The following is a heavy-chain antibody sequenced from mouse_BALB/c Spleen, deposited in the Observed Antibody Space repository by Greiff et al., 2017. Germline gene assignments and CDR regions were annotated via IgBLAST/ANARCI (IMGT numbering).Heavy chain of an antibody. Sequence: VQLQQSGAELVRPGTSVKVSCKASGYAFTNYLIEWVKQRPGQGLEWSGVINPGSGGTNYNEKFKGKATLTADKSSSTAYMQLSSLTSDDSAVYYCARWFTTDAMDYWGQGTSVTVSS. D-gene: IGHD1-1*01. J-gene: IGHJ4*01. V-gene: IGHV1-54*01. CDR2: INPGSGGT. CDR3: ARWFTTDAMDY. CDR1: GYAFTNYL.